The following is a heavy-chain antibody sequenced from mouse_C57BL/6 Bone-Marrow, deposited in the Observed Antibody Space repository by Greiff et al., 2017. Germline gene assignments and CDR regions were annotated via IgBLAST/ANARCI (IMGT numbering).Heavy chain of an antibody. CDR2: IYPRDGST. J-gene: IGHJ1*03. CDR1: GYTFTSYD. Sequence: VKLQESGPELVKPGASVKLSCKASGYTFTSYDINWVKQRPGQGLAWIGWIYPRDGSTKYNEKFKGKATLTVDPSSSTAYMELHSLTSEDSAVYFCARLEFDGSSGDWYFDVWGTGTTVTVSS. D-gene: IGHD1-1*01. CDR3: ARLEFDGSSGDWYFDV. V-gene: IGHV1-85*01.